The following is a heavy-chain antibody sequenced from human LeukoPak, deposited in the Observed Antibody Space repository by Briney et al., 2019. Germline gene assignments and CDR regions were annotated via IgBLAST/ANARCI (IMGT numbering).Heavy chain of an antibody. CDR3: AKDGIMGYCSTTSCYTTDY. V-gene: IGHV3-64*02. CDR2: IRSNGGPT. Sequence: GGSLRLSCVASGFTFSAYAMHWVRQAPGKGLEYVSGIRSNGGPTYYADSVKGRFSISRDNSRDTVYLQMNSLRAEDTAVYYCAKDGIMGYCSTTSCYTTDYWGQGTLVTVSS. CDR1: GFTFSAYA. D-gene: IGHD2-2*02. J-gene: IGHJ4*02.